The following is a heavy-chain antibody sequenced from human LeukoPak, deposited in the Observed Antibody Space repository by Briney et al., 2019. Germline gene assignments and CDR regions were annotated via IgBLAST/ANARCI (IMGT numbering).Heavy chain of an antibody. D-gene: IGHD3-22*01. J-gene: IGHJ4*02. CDR3: ASGDITTSYFDY. CDR1: GFTFSSYG. CDR2: ISGSGGST. V-gene: IGHV3-23*01. Sequence: GGSLRLSCAASGFTFSSYGMSWVRQAPGKGLEGVSAISGSGGSTYYADSVKGRFTISRDNSKNPLYLQMNSLRAEDTAVYYCASGDITTSYFDYWGQGTLVTVSS.